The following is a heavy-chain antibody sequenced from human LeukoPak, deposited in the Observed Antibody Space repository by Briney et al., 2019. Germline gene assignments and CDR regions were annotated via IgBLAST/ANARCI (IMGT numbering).Heavy chain of an antibody. J-gene: IGHJ4*02. V-gene: IGHV4-61*02. Sequence: SETLSLTCTVSGGSISSDSYYWSWIRQPAGKGLEWIGRIYTSGSTNYNPSLKSRVTISVNTSKNQFSLKLSSVTAADTAMYYCARASLERYYFDYWGQGTLVTVSS. D-gene: IGHD1-1*01. CDR3: ARASLERYYFDY. CDR1: GGSISSDSYY. CDR2: IYTSGST.